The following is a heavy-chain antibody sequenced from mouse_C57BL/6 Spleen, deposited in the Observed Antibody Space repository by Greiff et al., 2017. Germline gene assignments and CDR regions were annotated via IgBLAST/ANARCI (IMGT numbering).Heavy chain of an antibody. CDR1: GFTFSDYG. CDR3: ARKGLLRGPFDY. V-gene: IGHV5-17*01. CDR2: ISSGSSTI. J-gene: IGHJ2*01. Sequence: EVMLVESGGGLVKPGGSLKLSCAASGFTFSDYGMHWVRQAPEKGLEWVAYISSGSSTIYYADTVKGRFTISRDNAKNTLFLQMTSLRSEDTAMYYGARKGLLRGPFDYWGQGTTLTVSS. D-gene: IGHD1-1*01.